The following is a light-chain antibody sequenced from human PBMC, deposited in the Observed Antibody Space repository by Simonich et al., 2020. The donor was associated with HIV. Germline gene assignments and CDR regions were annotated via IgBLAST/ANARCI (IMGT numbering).Light chain of an antibody. CDR2: AAS. Sequence: DIQMTQSPSSLSASVGDRVTVACRASQSIRTYLNWYQQKPGKAPKLLIYAASSLQSGVPSRFSGSGSGTDFTLTINSLQPEDFAIYYCQHYNNWPPGTFGQGTKVEFK. V-gene: IGKV1-39*01. CDR3: QHYNNWPPGT. J-gene: IGKJ1*01. CDR1: QSIRTY.